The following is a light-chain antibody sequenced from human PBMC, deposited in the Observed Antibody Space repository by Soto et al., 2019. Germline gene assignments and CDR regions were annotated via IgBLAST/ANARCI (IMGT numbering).Light chain of an antibody. J-gene: IGKJ5*01. CDR3: QQLKSYVS. CDR1: QGISSF. CDR2: GAT. V-gene: IGKV1-9*01. Sequence: IQLTQSPSSLSASVGERVTITCRASQGISSFLAWYQQEPGKAPKLLISGATTLQSGVPSRFSGSGSGTNFTLTISSLQPEDFATYYCQQLKSYVSFGQGTRLEIK.